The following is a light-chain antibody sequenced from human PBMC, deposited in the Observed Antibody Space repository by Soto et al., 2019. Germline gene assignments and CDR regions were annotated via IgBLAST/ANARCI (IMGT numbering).Light chain of an antibody. V-gene: IGLV2-14*01. CDR1: GSDVGGYNY. CDR3: SSYTTSGTYV. CDR2: DVS. J-gene: IGLJ1*01. Sequence: QSVLTQPASVSGSPGQSITISCTGTGSDVGGYNYVSWYQQHPGKAPKLMIIDVSNRPSGVSNRFSGSKSGNTASLTISGLQAEDEADHYCSSYTTSGTYVFGTGTKVTV.